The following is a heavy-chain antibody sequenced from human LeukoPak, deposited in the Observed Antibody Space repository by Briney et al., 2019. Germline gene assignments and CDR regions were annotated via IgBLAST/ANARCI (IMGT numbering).Heavy chain of an antibody. CDR1: GGSISSYY. D-gene: IGHD6-13*01. CDR2: IYYSGST. CDR3: ARVEGSSSYEFDY. J-gene: IGHJ4*02. Sequence: SETRSLTCTVSGGSISSYYWCWIRQPPGKGLEWIGYIYYSGSTNYNPSLKSRVTISVDTSKNQFSLKRSSVTAADTAVYYCARVEGSSSYEFDYWGQGTLVTVSS. V-gene: IGHV4-59*01.